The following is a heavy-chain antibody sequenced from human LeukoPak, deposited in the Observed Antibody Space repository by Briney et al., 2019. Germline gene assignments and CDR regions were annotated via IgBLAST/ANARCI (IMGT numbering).Heavy chain of an antibody. V-gene: IGHV5-51*01. CDR2: IYPADSDT. Sequence: ESLKISCEASGYNFASFWIGWVRQMPGKGLEWMGIIYPADSDTRYSPSFQGQVTISADKSISTAYLHWSSLKASDTAIYYCASYKVGGYSYGSEYWGQGTLVTVSS. D-gene: IGHD5-18*01. J-gene: IGHJ4*02. CDR3: ASYKVGGYSYGSEY. CDR1: GYNFASFW.